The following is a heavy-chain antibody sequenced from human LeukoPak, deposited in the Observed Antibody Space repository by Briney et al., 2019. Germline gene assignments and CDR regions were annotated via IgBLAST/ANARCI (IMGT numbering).Heavy chain of an antibody. CDR3: AKDRGAGAWVLYFDY. D-gene: IGHD3-10*01. Sequence: GGSLRLSCTALGFTFRNYAISWVRQAPGKGLEWVSAISGSGGSTYYIASVKGRSTISRDNSKNTLYLQMNSLRAEDSAVYFCAKDRGAGAWVLYFDYWGQGTLVTVSS. J-gene: IGHJ4*02. CDR2: ISGSGGST. V-gene: IGHV3-23*01. CDR1: GFTFRNYA.